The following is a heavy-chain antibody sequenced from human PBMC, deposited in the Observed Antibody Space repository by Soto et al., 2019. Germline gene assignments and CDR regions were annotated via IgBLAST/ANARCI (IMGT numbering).Heavy chain of an antibody. Sequence: GGSLRLSCAASGFTFDDYTMHWVRQAPGKGLEWVSLISWDGGSTYYADSVKGRFTISRDNSKNSLYLQMNSLRTEDTALYYCAKNAGSSSSVYYYGMDVWGQGTTVTVSS. CDR3: AKNAGSSSSVYYYGMDV. D-gene: IGHD6-6*01. CDR1: GFTFDDYT. J-gene: IGHJ6*02. V-gene: IGHV3-43*01. CDR2: ISWDGGST.